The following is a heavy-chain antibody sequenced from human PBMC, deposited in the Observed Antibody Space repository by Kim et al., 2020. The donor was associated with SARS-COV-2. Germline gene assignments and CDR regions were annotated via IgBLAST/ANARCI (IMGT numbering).Heavy chain of an antibody. CDR3: AKEAGSGYYHDAFDI. J-gene: IGHJ3*02. D-gene: IGHD3-3*01. CDR2: ISYDGSNK. V-gene: IGHV3-30*18. Sequence: GGSLRLSCAASGFTFSSYGMHWVRQAPGKGLEWVAVISYDGSNKYYADSVKGRFTISRDNSKNTLYLQMNSLRAEDTAVYYCAKEAGSGYYHDAFDIWG. CDR1: GFTFSSYG.